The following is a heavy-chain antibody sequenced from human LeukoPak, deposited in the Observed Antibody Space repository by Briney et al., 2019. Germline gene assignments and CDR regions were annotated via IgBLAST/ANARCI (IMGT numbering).Heavy chain of an antibody. Sequence: GGSLRLSCAASGFTFSSYSMNWVRQAPGKGLEWVSSISSSSSYIYYADSVKGRFTISRDNAKNSLYLQMNSLRAEDTAVYYCARDSRCRGSGSPYYYYYYMDVWGKGTTVTVSS. CDR3: ARDSRCRGSGSPYYYYYYMDV. CDR1: GFTFSSYS. D-gene: IGHD3-3*01. V-gene: IGHV3-21*01. CDR2: ISSSSSYI. J-gene: IGHJ6*03.